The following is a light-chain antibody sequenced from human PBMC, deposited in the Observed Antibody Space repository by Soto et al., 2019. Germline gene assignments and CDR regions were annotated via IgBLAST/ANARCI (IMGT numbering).Light chain of an antibody. Sequence: DIQMTQSPSSLSASVGDRVTIPCQASQKINIYLHWYQQSPGRAPKLLIYDASSLEKGVPSRFSGTGSGTHFTLTISSLQPEGIATYYCQPYDDLPFTYGPGTKVDIK. CDR2: DAS. J-gene: IGKJ3*01. CDR3: QPYDDLPFT. V-gene: IGKV1-33*01. CDR1: QKINIY.